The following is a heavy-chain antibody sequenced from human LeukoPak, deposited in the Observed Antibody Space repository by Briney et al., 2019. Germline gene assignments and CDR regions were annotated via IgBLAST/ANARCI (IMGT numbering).Heavy chain of an antibody. CDR1: GFTFSSSW. V-gene: IGHV3-7*01. J-gene: IGHJ4*02. Sequence: PGGSLRLSCVASGFTFSSSWMSWVRQAPGKGLEWVANIKQDGSEKYYVDSVKGRFTISRDNAKNSLYLQMNSLRAEDTAVYYCARGDIARLTYSSGWPYDYWGQGTLVTVSS. D-gene: IGHD6-19*01. CDR3: ARGDIARLTYSSGWPYDY. CDR2: IKQDGSEK.